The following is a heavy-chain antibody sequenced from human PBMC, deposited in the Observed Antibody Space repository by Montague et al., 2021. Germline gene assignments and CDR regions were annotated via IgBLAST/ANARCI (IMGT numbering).Heavy chain of an antibody. D-gene: IGHD1-26*01. V-gene: IGHV4-4*07. CDR3: ARATVGASGYFYYYYMDV. CDR1: GDSINTYS. Sequence: SETLSLTCTVSGDSINTYSWSWIRQPAGKGLEWIGRLSNGGSTNSNPSLKSRVSMSVDTSKNQFSLKLSSVTAADTAVYFCARATVGASGYFYYYYMDVWGRGTTVTVSS. J-gene: IGHJ6*03. CDR2: LSNGGST.